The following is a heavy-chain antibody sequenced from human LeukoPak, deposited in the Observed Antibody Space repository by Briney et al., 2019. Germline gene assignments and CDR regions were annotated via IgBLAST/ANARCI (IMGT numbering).Heavy chain of an antibody. Sequence: PSETLSLTCTVSGGSISSYYWSWIRQPPGKGLEWIGYIYYSGSTNYNPSLKSRVTISVDTSKNQFSLKLSSVTAADTAVYYCARHIWFGESPHYYYGMDVWGQGTTVTVSS. D-gene: IGHD3-10*01. CDR2: IYYSGST. J-gene: IGHJ6*02. V-gene: IGHV4-59*08. CDR3: ARHIWFGESPHYYYGMDV. CDR1: GGSISSYY.